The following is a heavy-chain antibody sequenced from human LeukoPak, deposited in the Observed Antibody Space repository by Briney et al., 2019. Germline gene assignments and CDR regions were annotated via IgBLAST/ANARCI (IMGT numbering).Heavy chain of an antibody. Sequence: GGSLRLSCAASGFTFSSYAMTWVRQAPGKGLEWASAISGSGGSTYFAGSVKGRSTVSRDNSKDTLYLQMNSLRAEDTAVYYCAKDHQGYWADSFDYWGQGTLVTVSS. CDR3: AKDHQGYWADSFDY. D-gene: IGHD6-13*01. CDR1: GFTFSSYA. J-gene: IGHJ4*02. CDR2: ISGSGGST. V-gene: IGHV3-23*01.